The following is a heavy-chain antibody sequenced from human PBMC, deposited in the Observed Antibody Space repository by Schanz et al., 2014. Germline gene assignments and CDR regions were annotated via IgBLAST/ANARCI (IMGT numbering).Heavy chain of an antibody. Sequence: EVQLEESGGGLVQPGGSLRLSCGGSGFTFSKYWMSWVRQAPGKGLEWVANIKQDGSEKYYVDAVKGRFTISRDNAKNSMYLHMKSLRGEDTAVYYCARDNYYGSGSCAYWGQGTLVTVSS. CDR1: GFTFSKYW. CDR3: ARDNYYGSGSCAY. CDR2: IKQDGSEK. D-gene: IGHD3-10*01. V-gene: IGHV3-7*04. J-gene: IGHJ4*02.